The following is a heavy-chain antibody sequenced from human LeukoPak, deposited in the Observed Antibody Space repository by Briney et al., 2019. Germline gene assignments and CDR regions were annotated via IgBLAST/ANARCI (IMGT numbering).Heavy chain of an antibody. Sequence: SGTLSLTCAVYGGSFSGYYWSWIRQPPGKGLEWIGEINHSGSTNYNPSLKSRVTISVDTSKNQFSLKLSSVTAADTAVYYCARFGGTTWAYFDYWGQGTLVTVSS. CDR2: INHSGST. J-gene: IGHJ4*02. V-gene: IGHV4-34*01. CDR3: ARFGGTTWAYFDY. D-gene: IGHD3-10*01. CDR1: GGSFSGYY.